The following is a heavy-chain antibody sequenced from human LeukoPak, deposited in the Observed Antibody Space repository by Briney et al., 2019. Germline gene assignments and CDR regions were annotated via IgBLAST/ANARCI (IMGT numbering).Heavy chain of an antibody. CDR3: AKGGTVIARLIASD. CDR2: LSGSGGST. Sequence: GGSLRPSCVASGFSFSSYAMTWVRQAPGKGLEWVSSLSGSGGSTYHADSVKRRFTISRDNSKNTLYLQMNSLRAEDTAIYYCAKGGTVIARLIASDWGQGTLVTVSS. V-gene: IGHV3-23*01. CDR1: GFSFSSYA. D-gene: IGHD6-6*01. J-gene: IGHJ4*02.